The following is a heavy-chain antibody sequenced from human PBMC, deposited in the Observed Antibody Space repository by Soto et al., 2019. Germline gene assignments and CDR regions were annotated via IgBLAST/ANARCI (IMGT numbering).Heavy chain of an antibody. CDR3: ARVTYGGPPGGYFDY. CDR1: GFTFSSYA. V-gene: IGHV3-30-3*01. J-gene: IGHJ4*02. CDR2: ISYDGSNK. D-gene: IGHD4-17*01. Sequence: GGSLRLSCAASGFTFSSYAMHWVRQAPGKGLEWVAVISYDGSNKYYADSVKGRFTISRDNSKNTLYLQMNSLRAEDTAVYYCARVTYGGPPGGYFDYWGQGTLVTVSS.